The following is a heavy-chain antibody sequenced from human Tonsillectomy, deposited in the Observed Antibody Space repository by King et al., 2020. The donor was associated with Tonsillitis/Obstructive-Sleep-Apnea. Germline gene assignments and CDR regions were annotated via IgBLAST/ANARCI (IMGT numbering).Heavy chain of an antibody. D-gene: IGHD3-22*01. CDR1: GDTVSSSSAT. CDR2: TYYRSKWYY. Sequence: VQLQQSGPGLVKPSQTLSLTCTISGDTVSSSSATWNWIRQSPSRGLEWLGRTYYRSKWYYDYALSVKSRITINPDTSKNQFSLQLNSMTPEDTAVYYCARVPTYFYDTSCYFDFDYWGQGTLVTVSS. J-gene: IGHJ4*02. CDR3: ARVPTYFYDTSCYFDFDY. V-gene: IGHV6-1*01.